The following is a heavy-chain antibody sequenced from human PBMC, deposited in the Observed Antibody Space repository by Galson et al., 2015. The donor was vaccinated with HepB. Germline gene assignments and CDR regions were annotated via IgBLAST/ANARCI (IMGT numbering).Heavy chain of an antibody. CDR1: GYTFTSYA. CDR3: ARGGALGVRRLPGI. Sequence: SVKVSCKASGYTFTSYAMNWVRQAPGQGLEWMGWINTNTGNPTYAQGFTGRFVFSLDTSVSTAYLQISSLKAEDTAVYYCARGGALGVRRLPGIWGQGTLVIVSS. CDR2: INTNTGNP. J-gene: IGHJ4*02. V-gene: IGHV7-4-1*02. D-gene: IGHD4-17*01.